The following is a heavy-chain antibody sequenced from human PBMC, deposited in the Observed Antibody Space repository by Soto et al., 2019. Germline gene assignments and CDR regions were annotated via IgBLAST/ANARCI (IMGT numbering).Heavy chain of an antibody. V-gene: IGHV4-34*01. CDR1: GGSFRDYY. D-gene: IGHD3-10*01. CDR3: ASYGRGTYYYGYYFHH. CDR2: IHHSGST. Sequence: PSETLSLTCAVYGGSFRDYYWTWIRQPPGKGLEWIGEIHHSGSTNYNPSLKSRVTMSLDTSKNQFSLKLSSVTAADAAVYYCASYGRGTYYYGYYFHHWGQGTPVTVSS. J-gene: IGHJ4*02.